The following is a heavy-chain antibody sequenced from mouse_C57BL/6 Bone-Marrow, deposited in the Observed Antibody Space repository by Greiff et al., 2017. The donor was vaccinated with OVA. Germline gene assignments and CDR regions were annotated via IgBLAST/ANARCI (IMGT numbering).Heavy chain of an antibody. D-gene: IGHD2-4*01. Sequence: QVQLQQPGAELVKPGASVKLSCKASGYTFTSYWMHWVKQRPGQGLEWIGMIHPNSGSTNSNEKFKSKATLTVDKSTSTAYMQLSSLTSEDSAVYYCARWGLRRRAMDYWGQGTSVTVSS. CDR3: ARWGLRRRAMDY. CDR1: GYTFTSYW. V-gene: IGHV1-64*01. J-gene: IGHJ4*01. CDR2: IHPNSGST.